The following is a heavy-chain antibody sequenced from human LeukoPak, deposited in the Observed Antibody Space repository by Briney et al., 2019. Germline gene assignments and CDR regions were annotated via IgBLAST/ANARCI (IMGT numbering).Heavy chain of an antibody. CDR1: GFTFSSYS. Sequence: GGSLRLSCAASGFTFSSYSLNWVRQAPGKGLEWVSFISSSSITIYYADSVRGRFTISRDNAEKSLYLQMNSLRAEDTAVYYCARDRGGSYSAIDYWGQGTLVTVSS. CDR2: ISSSSITI. D-gene: IGHD2-15*01. CDR3: ARDRGGSYSAIDY. J-gene: IGHJ4*02. V-gene: IGHV3-48*04.